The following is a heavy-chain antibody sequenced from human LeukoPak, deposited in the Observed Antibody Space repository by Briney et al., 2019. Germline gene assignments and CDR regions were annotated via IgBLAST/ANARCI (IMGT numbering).Heavy chain of an antibody. Sequence: ASVKISCKASGYTFTSYGISWVRQAPGQGLEWMGWISTYHGNTNYAQKFQGRVTLTTETPTSIASLELRSLRSDDTAVYYCARVPRPSYETSGYYLDFWGQGTLVTVSS. CDR1: GYTFTSYG. J-gene: IGHJ4*02. CDR2: ISTYHGNT. D-gene: IGHD3-22*01. CDR3: ARVPRPSYETSGYYLDF. V-gene: IGHV1-18*01.